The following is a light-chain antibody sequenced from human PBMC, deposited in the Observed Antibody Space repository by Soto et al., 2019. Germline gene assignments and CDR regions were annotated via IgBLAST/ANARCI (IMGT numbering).Light chain of an antibody. Sequence: TQSPATLSVSPGERATLSCRASQSVSSNLAWYQQKPGQAPRLLISGSSIRATGIPKRFSGSASGTNFTLTISSLEPEDFAVYYCQQYGGSPRTFGQGTKVDIK. CDR2: GSS. J-gene: IGKJ1*01. CDR3: QQYGGSPRT. V-gene: IGKV3-20*01. CDR1: QSVSSN.